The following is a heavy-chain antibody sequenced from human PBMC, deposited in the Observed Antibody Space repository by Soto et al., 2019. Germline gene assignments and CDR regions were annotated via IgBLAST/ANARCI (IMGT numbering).Heavy chain of an antibody. CDR2: IIPMFGTA. CDR1: GGTFSTHA. J-gene: IGHJ5*02. D-gene: IGHD4-17*01. V-gene: IGHV1-69*12. CDR3: ARQFDYRETYNWCDP. Sequence: QVQLVQSGAEVKKPGSSVKVSCKASGGTFSTHAISWVRQAPGQGLEWMGDIIPMFGTADYAQKLQGRVTITAYESTSTAYMELSSLRFEDTAVYYCARQFDYRETYNWCDPWGQGTLVTVSS.